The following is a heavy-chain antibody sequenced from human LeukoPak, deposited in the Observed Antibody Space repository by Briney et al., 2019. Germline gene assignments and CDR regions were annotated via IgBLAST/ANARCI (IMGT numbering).Heavy chain of an antibody. CDR3: ATGEANGWTF. Sequence: TGGSLRLSCAAFGFSFSSCWMSWVRQAPGKGLEWVANIKQDGSNKYYEDSVEGRLTMSRDNAKNSLYLQMNGLRAEDTAVYYCATGEANGWTFGGPGTLVIVSS. V-gene: IGHV3-7*05. CDR1: GFSFSSCW. CDR2: IKQDGSNK. J-gene: IGHJ4*02. D-gene: IGHD6-19*01.